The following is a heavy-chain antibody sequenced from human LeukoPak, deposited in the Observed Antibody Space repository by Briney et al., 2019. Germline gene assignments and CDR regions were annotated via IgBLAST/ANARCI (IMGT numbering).Heavy chain of an antibody. CDR2: IYYSGST. D-gene: IGHD5-12*01. Sequence: SETLSLTCTVSGGSISSYYWSWIRQPPGKGLEWIGYIYYSGSTNYNPSLKSRVTISVDTSKNQFSLKLSSVTAADTAVYYCASKRLSRYYYYGMDVWGQGTTVTVSS. J-gene: IGHJ6*02. CDR3: ASKRLSRYYYYGMDV. V-gene: IGHV4-59*08. CDR1: GGSISSYY.